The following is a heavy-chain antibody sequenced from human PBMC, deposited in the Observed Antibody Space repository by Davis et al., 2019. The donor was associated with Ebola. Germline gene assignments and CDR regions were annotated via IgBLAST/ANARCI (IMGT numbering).Heavy chain of an antibody. CDR1: GFTFSSYW. CDR3: ASQGAAGTRSVGDEYFQY. Sequence: GESLKISCAASGFTFSSYWMSWVRQAPGKGLEWVANIKQDGSEKYYVDSVKGRFTISRDNAKNSLYLQMNSLRAEDTAVYYCASQGAAGTRSVGDEYFQYWGQGTLVTVSS. J-gene: IGHJ1*01. V-gene: IGHV3-7*01. CDR2: IKQDGSEK. D-gene: IGHD6-13*01.